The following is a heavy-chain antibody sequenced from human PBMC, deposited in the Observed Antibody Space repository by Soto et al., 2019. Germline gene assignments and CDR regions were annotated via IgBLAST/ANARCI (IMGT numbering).Heavy chain of an antibody. V-gene: IGHV3-33*01. CDR2: IWYDGTNT. D-gene: IGHD5-18*01. CDR3: ARVEAPLIHSDHYYYGMDV. CDR1: GFSFSTYG. J-gene: IGHJ6*02. Sequence: QVQLVESGGGVVRPGRSLRLACEASGFSFSTYGMHWVRQAPGKGLQWVAVIWYDGTNTYYADSVKGRFTISRDNSKDTLDLEMNNLRAEDTAVYYCARVEAPLIHSDHYYYGMDVWGQGTTVTVS.